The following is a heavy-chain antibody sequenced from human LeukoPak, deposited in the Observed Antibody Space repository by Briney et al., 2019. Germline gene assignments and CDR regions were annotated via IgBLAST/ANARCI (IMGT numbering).Heavy chain of an antibody. Sequence: GGSLRLSCAASGFTFSDYYMSWIRQAPGKGLEWVSYISSSGSTIYYADSVKCRFTISRDNAKNSLYLQMSSLRAEDTAVYYCARVSIVVVPAAIDVWGKGPTVTISS. V-gene: IGHV3-11*01. D-gene: IGHD2-2*01. CDR2: ISSSGSTI. J-gene: IGHJ6*04. CDR1: GFTFSDYY. CDR3: ARVSIVVVPAAIDV.